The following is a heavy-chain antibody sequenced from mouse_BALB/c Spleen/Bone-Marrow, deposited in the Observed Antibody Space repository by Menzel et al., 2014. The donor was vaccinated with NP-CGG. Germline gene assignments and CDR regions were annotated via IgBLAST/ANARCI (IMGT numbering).Heavy chain of an antibody. J-gene: IGHJ4*01. Sequence: VQLKEPGGGLGKPGGALKLSCAASGFTFRDYYMVWGRQTPEKRLEWVATIRDGGSYTDYPGSVKERFNVSRDNAKNNLYLQMSSLKSEDTAMYFCARTYRPFALDYWGQGTSVTVSS. V-gene: IGHV5-4*02. CDR2: IRDGGSYT. CDR3: ARTYRPFALDY. D-gene: IGHD2-14*01. CDR1: GFTFRDYY.